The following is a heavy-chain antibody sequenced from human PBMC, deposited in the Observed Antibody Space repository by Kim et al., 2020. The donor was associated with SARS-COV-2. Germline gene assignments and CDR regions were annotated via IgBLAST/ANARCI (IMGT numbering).Heavy chain of an antibody. CDR3: ARENLAY. CDR2: INSDGSIT. V-gene: IGHV3-74*03. CDR1: GLIFSNYW. J-gene: IGHJ4*02. Sequence: GGSLRLSCAASGLIFSNYWMHWVRQVPGKGLVWVSAINSDGSITAYADSVKGRFTVSRDNAKNTLTLQMHGLRVEDTAVYYCARENLAYWGQGTLVTVSS.